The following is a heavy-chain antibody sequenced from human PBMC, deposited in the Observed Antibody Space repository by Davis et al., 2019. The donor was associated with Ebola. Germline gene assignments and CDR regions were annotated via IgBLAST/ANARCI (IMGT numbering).Heavy chain of an antibody. J-gene: IGHJ6*02. CDR2: VDPKAGKT. Sequence: ASVKVSCKGSGYSFSDYYMHWVQGAPGKGLEWVGLVDPKAGKTVYAEKFQDRVTITADKSTDTVYMELSSLRYEETAVYYCATLDILTAYVSYAMDVWGQGTTVTVSS. CDR3: ATLDILTAYVSYAMDV. V-gene: IGHV1-69-2*01. CDR1: GYSFSDYY. D-gene: IGHD3-9*01.